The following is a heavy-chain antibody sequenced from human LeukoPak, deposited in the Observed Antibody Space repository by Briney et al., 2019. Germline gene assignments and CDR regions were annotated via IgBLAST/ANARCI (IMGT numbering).Heavy chain of an antibody. CDR3: AREDDILTGYYTGVY. V-gene: IGHV3-21*05. D-gene: IGHD3-9*01. Sequence: GGSLRLSCAASGFIFSNYGMHWVRQAPGKGLGWVSYIISSSTYTNYVDSEKGRVTLSIDTANNSLYLQMNSLRDEDTAVYYCAREDDILTGYYTGVYWGQGTLVTVSS. J-gene: IGHJ4*02. CDR2: IISSSTYT. CDR1: GFIFSNYG.